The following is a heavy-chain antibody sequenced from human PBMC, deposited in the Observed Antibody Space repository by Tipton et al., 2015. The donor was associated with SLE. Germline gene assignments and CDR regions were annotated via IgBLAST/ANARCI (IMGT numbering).Heavy chain of an antibody. CDR2: IYYSGST. CDR3: ARAGDSRDFDGFDI. V-gene: IGHV4-31*03. J-gene: IGHJ3*02. Sequence: TLSLTCTVSGGSISSGDYYWSWIRQHPGRGLEWIGYIYYSGSTYYNPSLKSRVTISVDTSKNQFSLKLSSVTAADTAVYYCARAGDSRDFDGFDIWGQGTMVTVSS. D-gene: IGHD6-13*01. CDR1: GGSISSGDYY.